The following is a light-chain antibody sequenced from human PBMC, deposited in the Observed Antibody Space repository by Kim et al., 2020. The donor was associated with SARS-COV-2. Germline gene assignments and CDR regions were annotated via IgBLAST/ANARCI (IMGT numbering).Light chain of an antibody. CDR2: GNN. J-gene: IGLJ2*01. Sequence: PGTRVTISRSGGSSNIGAGSDVYWYQHLPGSTPKLLIYGNNNRPSGVPDRFSGSKSGTSASLAITGLQAEDEADYYCQSYDNSLTVFGGGTQLTVL. CDR3: QSYDNSLTV. CDR1: SSNIGAGSD. V-gene: IGLV1-40*01.